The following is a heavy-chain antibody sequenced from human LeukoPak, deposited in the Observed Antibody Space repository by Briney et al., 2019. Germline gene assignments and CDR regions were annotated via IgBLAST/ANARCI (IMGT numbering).Heavy chain of an antibody. Sequence: SETLSLTCTVSGGSITNYYWTWIRQPPGKGLEWIGRIYTSGSTNYNPSLKSRVTISVDTSKNQFSLKLSSVTAADTAVYYCARVPNYDILTGYLVYYYYMDVWGKGTTVTVSS. CDR2: IYTSGST. CDR1: GGSITNYY. CDR3: ARVPNYDILTGYLVYYYYMDV. D-gene: IGHD3-9*01. J-gene: IGHJ6*03. V-gene: IGHV4-4*07.